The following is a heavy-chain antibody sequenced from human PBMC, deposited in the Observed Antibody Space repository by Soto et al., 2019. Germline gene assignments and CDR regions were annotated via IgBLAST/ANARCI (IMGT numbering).Heavy chain of an antibody. J-gene: IGHJ5*02. CDR1: GGSISSSSYY. V-gene: IGHV4-39*01. CDR3: ARTSILRVLSFDP. Sequence: ETLSLTCTVSGGSISSSSYYWGWIRQPPGKGLEWIGSIYYSGSTYYNPSLKSRVTISVDTSKNQFSLKLSSVTAADTAVYYCARTSILRVLSFDPWGQGTLVTVSS. D-gene: IGHD4-17*01. CDR2: IYYSGST.